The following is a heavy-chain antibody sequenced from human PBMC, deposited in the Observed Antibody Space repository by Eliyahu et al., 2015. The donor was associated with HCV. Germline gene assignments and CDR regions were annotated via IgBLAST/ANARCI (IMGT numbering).Heavy chain of an antibody. J-gene: IGHJ4*02. D-gene: IGHD3-10*01. Sequence: QVQLLESGGGVVQPGRSLRLSCAASGFXFXTXAXXWVRQAPGKGLGWVAVISYDGSNKYYADSVKGRFTISRDNSKNTLYLQMNSLRAEDTAVYYCARDGRQLLWFGELRGNFDYWGQGTLVTVSS. CDR1: GFXFXTXA. CDR2: ISYDGSNK. V-gene: IGHV3-30-3*01. CDR3: ARDGRQLLWFGELRGNFDY.